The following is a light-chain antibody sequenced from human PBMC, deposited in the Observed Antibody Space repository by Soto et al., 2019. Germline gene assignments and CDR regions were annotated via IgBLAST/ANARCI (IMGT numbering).Light chain of an antibody. CDR3: CSYAGTYTYV. CDR2: SNN. Sequence: QSVLTQPPSASGTPGQRVTISCSGSSSNIGSNTVNWYQQLPGTAPKLLIYSNNQRPSGVPDRFSGSKSGSTASLTISGLQSEDEADYFCCSYAGTYTYVFATGTKV. J-gene: IGLJ1*01. V-gene: IGLV1-44*01. CDR1: SSNIGSNT.